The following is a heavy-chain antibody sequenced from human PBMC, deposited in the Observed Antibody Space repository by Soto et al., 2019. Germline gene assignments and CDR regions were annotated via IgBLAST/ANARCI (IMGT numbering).Heavy chain of an antibody. CDR3: ARDLASATGTFDY. J-gene: IGHJ4*02. CDR2: ISSSSNNM. Sequence: PGGSLRLSCSGSGFTFSGYSMNGVRQAPGKGLEWVSCISSSSNNMYYADSVKGRFTMSRDNAKNSLYLQMNSLRVEDTAVYYCARDLASATGTFDYWGQGTLVTVSS. V-gene: IGHV3-21*01. D-gene: IGHD1-1*01. CDR1: GFTFSGYS.